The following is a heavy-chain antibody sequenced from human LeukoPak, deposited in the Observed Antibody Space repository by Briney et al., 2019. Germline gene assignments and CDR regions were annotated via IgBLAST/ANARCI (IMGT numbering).Heavy chain of an antibody. D-gene: IGHD6-13*01. Sequence: SETLSLTCTVSGASISSYYWSWVRQPAGEGLEWIGRIYTSGSTNYKPSLKSRVTTSVDTSKNQFSLKLTSVTAADTAVYYRARDGVENSSWYPLDSWGPGTLVTVSS. CDR3: ARDGVENSSWYPLDS. CDR1: GASISSYY. V-gene: IGHV4-4*07. CDR2: IYTSGST. J-gene: IGHJ4*02.